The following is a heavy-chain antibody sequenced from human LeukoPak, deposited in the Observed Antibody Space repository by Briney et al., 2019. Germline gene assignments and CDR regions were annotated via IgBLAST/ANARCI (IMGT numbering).Heavy chain of an antibody. J-gene: IGHJ4*02. CDR3: ARDGGYGEDVDPSFDY. Sequence: SETLSLTCTVSGGSISSYYWSWIRQPPGKGLGWIGYIYYSGSTNYNPSLKSRVTISVDTSKNQFSLKLSSVTAADTAVYYCARDGGYGEDVDPSFDYWGQGTLVTVSS. CDR2: IYYSGST. D-gene: IGHD4-17*01. V-gene: IGHV4-59*01. CDR1: GGSISSYY.